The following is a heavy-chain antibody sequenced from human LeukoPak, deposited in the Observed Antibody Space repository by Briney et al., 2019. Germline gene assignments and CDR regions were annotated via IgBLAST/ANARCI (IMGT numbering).Heavy chain of an antibody. J-gene: IGHJ4*02. CDR1: GYTFAGYY. CDR2: IIPIFDTA. D-gene: IGHD5-18*01. V-gene: IGHV1-69*05. CDR3: ARSEYSYPQAHFDY. Sequence: SVKVSCKASGYTFAGYYIHWLRQAPGQGLEWMGRIIPIFDTANYAQKFQGRVTITTDESTSTAYMELSSLRSEDTAVYYCARSEYSYPQAHFDYWGQGTLVTVSS.